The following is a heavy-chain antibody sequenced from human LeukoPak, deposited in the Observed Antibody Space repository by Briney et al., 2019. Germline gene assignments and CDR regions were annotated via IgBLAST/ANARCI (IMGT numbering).Heavy chain of an antibody. J-gene: IGHJ4*02. D-gene: IGHD2-21*01. CDR3: ARGLWWSKYYFDY. CDR2: ISNSGETT. Sequence: GGSLRLSCADSGFTFTNYAMSWVRQAPGKGLDFVSSISNSGETTNYADSVKGRFTISRDNSKNTLYLQMNSLRAEDTAVYYCARGLWWSKYYFDYWGQGTLVTVSS. V-gene: IGHV3-23*01. CDR1: GFTFTNYA.